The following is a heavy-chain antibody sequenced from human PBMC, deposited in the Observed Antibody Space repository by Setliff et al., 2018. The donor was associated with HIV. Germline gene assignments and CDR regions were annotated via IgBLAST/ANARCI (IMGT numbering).Heavy chain of an antibody. CDR2: IYFSGRT. CDR1: NASINSYY. V-gene: IGHV4-4*07. CDR3: ARDPYCSGDGCFRYYQH. J-gene: IGHJ1*01. D-gene: IGHD2-15*01. Sequence: SETLSLICTVSNASINSYYWSWIRQPAGRALEWIERIYFSGRTNYNPSLKSRIKMSIDTSKNQFSLNLSSVTAADTAIHFCARDPYCSGDGCFRYYQHWGRGTLVTVSS.